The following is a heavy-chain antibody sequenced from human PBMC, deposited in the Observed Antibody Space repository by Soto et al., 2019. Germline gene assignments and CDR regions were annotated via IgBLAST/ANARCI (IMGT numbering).Heavy chain of an antibody. V-gene: IGHV1-69*02. CDR1: GGPFSSYT. CDR2: IIPILGIA. CDR3: AMTTVTTGTDY. Sequence: QVQLVQSGAEVKKPGSSVKVSCKASGGPFSSYTISWVRQAPGQGLEWMGRIIPILGIANYAQKFQGRVTITADKSTSTAYMELSSLRSEDTAVYYCAMTTVTTGTDYWGQGTLVTVSS. J-gene: IGHJ4*02. D-gene: IGHD4-17*01.